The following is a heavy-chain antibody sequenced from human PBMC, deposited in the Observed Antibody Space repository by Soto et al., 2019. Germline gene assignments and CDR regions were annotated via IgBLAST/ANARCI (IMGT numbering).Heavy chain of an antibody. CDR2: IWYDGSNK. J-gene: IGHJ3*02. V-gene: IGHV3-33*01. CDR1: GFTFSSYG. CDR3: ARGGQYDYIWGSYRYADAFDI. Sequence: GGSLRLSCAASGFTFSSYGMHWVRQAPGKGLEWVAVIWYDGSNKYYADSVKGRFTISRDNSKNTLYLQMNSLRAEDTAVYYCARGGQYDYIWGSYRYADAFDIWGQGTMVTVSS. D-gene: IGHD3-16*02.